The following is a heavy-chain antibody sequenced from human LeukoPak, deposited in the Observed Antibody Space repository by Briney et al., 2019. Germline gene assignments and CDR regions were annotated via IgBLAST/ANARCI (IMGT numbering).Heavy chain of an antibody. D-gene: IGHD3-22*01. V-gene: IGHV4-34*01. CDR3: ARSYYYDSSGYPEYYFDY. CDR1: GGSFSGYY. CDR2: INHSGST. J-gene: IGHJ4*02. Sequence: NSSETLSLTCAVYGGSFSGYYWSWIRQPPGKGLEWIGEINHSGSTNYNPSLKSRVTISVDTSKNQFSLKLSSVTAADTAVYYCARSYYYDSSGYPEYYFDYWGQGTLVTVSS.